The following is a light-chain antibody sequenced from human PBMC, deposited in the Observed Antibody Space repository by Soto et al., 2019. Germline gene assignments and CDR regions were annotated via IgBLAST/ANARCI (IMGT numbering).Light chain of an antibody. J-gene: IGKJ1*01. Sequence: DIQMTQSPSSLSASVGDRVTITCRASQSISSYLNWYQQKPGKAHKLLIYDATRLHSGVQPRFSGSGYGTDFTLTITSLQLEDFATYYCKQSDVSPRTFGQGTKVDIK. V-gene: IGKV1-39*01. CDR3: KQSDVSPRT. CDR2: DAT. CDR1: QSISSY.